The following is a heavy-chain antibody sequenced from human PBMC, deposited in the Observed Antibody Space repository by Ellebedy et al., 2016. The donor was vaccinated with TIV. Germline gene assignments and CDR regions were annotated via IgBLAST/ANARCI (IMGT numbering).Heavy chain of an antibody. CDR2: IWYDGSNK. Sequence: PGGSLRLSCAASGLTFSSYGMHWVRQAPGKWLAWVAVIWYDGSNKYYADSVKGRFTISRDNSKNTLYLQMNSLRAEETAVYYCAKDPGHYGDYVEYLGYWGQGTLVTVSS. D-gene: IGHD4-17*01. CDR3: AKDPGHYGDYVEYLGY. J-gene: IGHJ4*02. CDR1: GLTFSSYG. V-gene: IGHV3-33*06.